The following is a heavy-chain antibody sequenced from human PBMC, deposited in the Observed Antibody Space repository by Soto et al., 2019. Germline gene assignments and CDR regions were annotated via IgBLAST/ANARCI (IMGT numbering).Heavy chain of an antibody. J-gene: IGHJ4*02. CDR1: GVSISSGGYY. Sequence: SETLSLTCTVSGVSISSGGYYWSWIRQHPGKGLEWIGYIYYSGSTYYNPSLKSRATISVDTSKNQFSLKLSSVTAADTAVYYCARASSPPAYFDYWGQGTLVTVSS. D-gene: IGHD6-6*01. CDR3: ARASSPPAYFDY. CDR2: IYYSGST. V-gene: IGHV4-31*03.